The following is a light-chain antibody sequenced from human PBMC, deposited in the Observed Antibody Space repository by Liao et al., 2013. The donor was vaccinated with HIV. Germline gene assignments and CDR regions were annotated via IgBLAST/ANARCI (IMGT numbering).Light chain of an antibody. J-gene: IGLJ1*01. CDR2: KDN. CDR3: QAWDSSTASYV. Sequence: SYELTQPPSVSVSPGQTARITCSGDTLPKQYTYWYQQKPGQAPVLVIYKDNERPSGIPERFSGSSSGTTVTLTISGVQAEDEADYYCQAWDSSTASYVFGTGTKVTVL. V-gene: IGLV3-25*03. CDR1: TLPKQY.